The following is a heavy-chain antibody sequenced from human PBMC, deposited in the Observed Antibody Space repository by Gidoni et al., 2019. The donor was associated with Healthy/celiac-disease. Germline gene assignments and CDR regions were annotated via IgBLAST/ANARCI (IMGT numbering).Heavy chain of an antibody. Sequence: EVQLVESGGVLVQPGGSLRLSCAASGFTFSSYWMSWVRQAPGKGLEWVANIKQDGSERYYVDSVKGRFSISRDNAKNSLYLQMNSLRAEDTAVYYCARVVRITMIVVVGYYFDYWGQGTLVTVSS. CDR2: IKQDGSER. CDR1: GFTFSSYW. V-gene: IGHV3-7*01. D-gene: IGHD3-22*01. CDR3: ARVVRITMIVVVGYYFDY. J-gene: IGHJ4*02.